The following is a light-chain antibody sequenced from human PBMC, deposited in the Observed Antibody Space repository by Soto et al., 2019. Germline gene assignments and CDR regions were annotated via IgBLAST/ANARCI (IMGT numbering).Light chain of an antibody. V-gene: IGLV2-14*01. J-gene: IGLJ1*01. CDR2: EVN. CDR1: STDVGGYKY. Sequence: QYVLTHPASVSWSPGHSITISCTGTSTDVGGYKYVSWYQQHPGTAPKLMIFEVNGRPSGVSDRFSGSKSGNTASLTISGLQPEDEADYYCSSFSSSSTHYVFGTGTKVTVL. CDR3: SSFSSSSTHYV.